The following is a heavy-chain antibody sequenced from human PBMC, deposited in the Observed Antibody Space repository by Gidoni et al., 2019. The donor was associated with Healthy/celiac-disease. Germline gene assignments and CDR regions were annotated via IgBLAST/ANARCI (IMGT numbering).Heavy chain of an antibody. CDR1: GVTLSSDS. Sequence: EVQLVESGGGLVQPGGYLRLSCAAFGVTLSSDSMNVVRQAPGKGLECVSYSSSSSSTIYYADSVKGRFTISRDNAKNSLYLQMNSLRDEDTAVYYCARDEKVDFWSGYWVDYWGQGTLVTVSS. CDR2: SSSSSSTI. D-gene: IGHD3-3*01. J-gene: IGHJ4*02. V-gene: IGHV3-48*02. CDR3: ARDEKVDFWSGYWVDY.